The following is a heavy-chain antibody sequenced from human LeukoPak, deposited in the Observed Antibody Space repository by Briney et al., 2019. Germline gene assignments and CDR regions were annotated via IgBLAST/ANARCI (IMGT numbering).Heavy chain of an antibody. J-gene: IGHJ4*02. CDR1: GFTFSSYE. D-gene: IGHD1-26*01. Sequence: GGSLRLSCAASGFTFSSYEMNWVRQAPGKGLEWVSYISSSGSTIYYADSVKGRFTISRDNAKNSLYLQMNSLRAEDTAVYYCARDPGVGATFGYFDYWGQGTLVTVSS. CDR3: ARDPGVGATFGYFDY. V-gene: IGHV3-48*03. CDR2: ISSSGSTI.